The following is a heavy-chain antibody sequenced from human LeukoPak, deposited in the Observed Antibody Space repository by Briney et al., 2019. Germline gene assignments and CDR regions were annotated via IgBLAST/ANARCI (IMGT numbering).Heavy chain of an antibody. V-gene: IGHV3-21*04. CDR3: ARGAAFGVANWFDP. J-gene: IGHJ5*02. CDR2: ISSSSSYI. Sequence: GGSLRLSCAASGFTFSSYSMNWVRQAPGKGLEWVSSISSSSSYIYYADSVKGRFTISRGNAKNSLYLQMNSLRADDTAVYYCARGAAFGVANWFDPWGQGTLVTVSS. CDR1: GFTFSSYS. D-gene: IGHD3-3*01.